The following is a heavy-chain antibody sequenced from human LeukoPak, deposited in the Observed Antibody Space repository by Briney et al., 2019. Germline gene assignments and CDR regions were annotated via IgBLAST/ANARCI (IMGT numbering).Heavy chain of an antibody. CDR2: IYYSGST. D-gene: IGHD3-10*01. V-gene: IGHV4-38-2*02. Sequence: PSETLSLTCTVSGYSTSSSYYWGWIRQPPGKGLEWIGSIYYSGSTYYNPSLKSRVTISVDTSKSQFSLKLSSVTAADTAVYYCASGSSDGSGSYKGYYYGMDVWGQGTTVTVSS. J-gene: IGHJ6*02. CDR3: ASGSSDGSGSYKGYYYGMDV. CDR1: GYSTSSSYY.